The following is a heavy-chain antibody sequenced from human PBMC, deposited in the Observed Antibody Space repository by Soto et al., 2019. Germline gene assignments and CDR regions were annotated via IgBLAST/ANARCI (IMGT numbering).Heavy chain of an antibody. CDR1: GFTFSSYA. Sequence: EVQLLESGGGLVQPGGSLRLSCAASGFTFSSYAMSWVRQAPGKGLEWVSVISGSGDSTYYADSVRGRFTISRDNSKNTLYQQTNSLRAEDTAVYYCAKDRDGAAAGPTKFYGMDVWGQGTTVTVSS. CDR2: ISGSGDST. CDR3: AKDRDGAAAGPTKFYGMDV. D-gene: IGHD6-13*01. J-gene: IGHJ6*02. V-gene: IGHV3-23*01.